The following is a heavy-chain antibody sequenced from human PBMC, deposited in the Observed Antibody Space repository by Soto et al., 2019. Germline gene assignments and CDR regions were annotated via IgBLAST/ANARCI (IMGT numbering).Heavy chain of an antibody. CDR2: IYYSGST. CDR1: GGSISSYY. D-gene: IGHD5-18*01. J-gene: IGHJ5*02. CDR3: ARVRGYSYGYTPWFDP. Sequence: SETLSLTCTVSGGSISSYYWSWIRQPPGKGLEWIGYIYYSGSTNYNPSLKSRVTISVDTSKNQFSLKLSSVTAADTAVYYCARVRGYSYGYTPWFDPWGQGTLVTVSS. V-gene: IGHV4-59*01.